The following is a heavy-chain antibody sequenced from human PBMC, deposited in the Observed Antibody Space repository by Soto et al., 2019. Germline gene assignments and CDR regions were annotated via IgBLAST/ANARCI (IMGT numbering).Heavy chain of an antibody. J-gene: IGHJ3*02. Sequence: QVQLVQSGAEVKKPGSSVKVSCKTSGGTFSTYVISWVRQAPGQGLEWMGRIVTIRGKGIYAQKFQGRVTMTADTSTSTAYMKLSSLGSEDTAVYYCARGSANSVYIYPLGYDGIDIWGQGTMVTVSS. CDR2: IVTIRGKG. D-gene: IGHD2-15*01. CDR1: GGTFSTYV. CDR3: ARGSANSVYIYPLGYDGIDI. V-gene: IGHV1-69*04.